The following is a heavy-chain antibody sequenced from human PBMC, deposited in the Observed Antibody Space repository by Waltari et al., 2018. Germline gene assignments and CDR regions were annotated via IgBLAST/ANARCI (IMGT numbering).Heavy chain of an antibody. Sequence: EVQLVESGGGLVKPGGSLRLSCAASGFTFSNAWMSWVRQAPGKGLEWVGRIKSKTDGGTTDYAAPVKGRFTISRDDSKNPLYLQMNSLKTEDTAVYYCTTDARYYDILTGYYLLDYWGQGTLVTVSS. V-gene: IGHV3-15*01. J-gene: IGHJ4*02. CDR1: GFTFSNAW. CDR3: TTDARYYDILTGYYLLDY. CDR2: IKSKTDGGTT. D-gene: IGHD3-9*01.